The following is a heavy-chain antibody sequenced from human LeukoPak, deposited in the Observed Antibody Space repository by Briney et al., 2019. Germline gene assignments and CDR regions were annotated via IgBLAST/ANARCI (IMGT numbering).Heavy chain of an antibody. J-gene: IGHJ5*02. CDR3: TRPDSSGYYYVS. CDR1: GFTFSSSA. Sequence: GGSLRLSCAASGFTFSSSAMHWVRQASGKGLEWVRSIRSKANSYATAYAASVKGRFTISRDDSKNTAYLQMNSLKTEDTAVYYCTRPDSSGYYYVSWGQGTLVTVSS. V-gene: IGHV3-73*01. D-gene: IGHD3-22*01. CDR2: IRSKANSYAT.